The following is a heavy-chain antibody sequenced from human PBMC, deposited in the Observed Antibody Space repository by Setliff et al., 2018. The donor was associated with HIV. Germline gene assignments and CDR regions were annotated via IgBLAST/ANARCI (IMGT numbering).Heavy chain of an antibody. J-gene: IGHJ4*02. CDR1: GGSISSGDYY. V-gene: IGHV4-30-4*08. CDR2: IYYTGST. D-gene: IGHD3-22*01. CDR3: ARRVVITMGSYYFDY. Sequence: SSETLSLTCTVSGGSISSGDYYWSWIRQPPGKGLEWIGYIYYTGSTYYNPSLKSRVTISVDTSKNQFSLKLSSVTPADTAVYYCARRVVITMGSYYFDYWGQGTLVTVSS.